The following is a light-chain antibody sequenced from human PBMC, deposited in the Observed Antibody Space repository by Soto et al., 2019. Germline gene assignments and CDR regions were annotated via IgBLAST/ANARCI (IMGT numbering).Light chain of an antibody. Sequence: DIQMSPSLSTMSASVGDRVHITFLASQSLGTYLAWFQHKPGRAPKLLIYDASSLETGVPSRFSGSGSGTDFTLTISSMQPEDFATYYCKKSYSTPITCGQGPRREIK. CDR1: QSLGTY. V-gene: IGKV1-39*01. CDR3: KKSYSTPIT. J-gene: IGKJ5*01. CDR2: DAS.